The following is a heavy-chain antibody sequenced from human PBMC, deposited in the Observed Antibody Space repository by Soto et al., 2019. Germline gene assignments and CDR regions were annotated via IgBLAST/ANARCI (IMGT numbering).Heavy chain of an antibody. CDR3: ARGGSNDWQVAFDI. D-gene: IGHD3-9*01. Sequence: QLQQWGAGLLKPSETLSLTCVVSGGSFSTYYYNWIRQSPGKGLEWIGEINHSGSNNYSPSLKSRVTMSLDTSKNHISLKLTSVTAADRAVYYCARGGSNDWQVAFDIWGQGTMVTVSS. V-gene: IGHV4-34*01. CDR1: GGSFSTYY. CDR2: INHSGSN. J-gene: IGHJ3*02.